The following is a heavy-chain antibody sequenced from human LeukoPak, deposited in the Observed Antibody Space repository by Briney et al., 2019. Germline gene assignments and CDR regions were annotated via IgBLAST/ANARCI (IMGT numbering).Heavy chain of an antibody. CDR1: GYTLTELS. J-gene: IGHJ3*02. CDR2: FDPEDGET. Sequence: ASVKVSCKVSGYTLTELSMHWVRQAPGKGLEWMGGFDPEDGETIYAQKFQGRVTMTEDTSTDTAYMELSSLRSEDTAVYYCATNLLEWLPLGDGAFDIWGQGTMVTVSS. D-gene: IGHD3-3*01. CDR3: ATNLLEWLPLGDGAFDI. V-gene: IGHV1-24*01.